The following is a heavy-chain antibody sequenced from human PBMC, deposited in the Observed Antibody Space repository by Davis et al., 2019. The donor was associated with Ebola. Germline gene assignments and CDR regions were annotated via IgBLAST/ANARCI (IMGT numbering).Heavy chain of an antibody. CDR2: ISGSGGTT. Sequence: GESLKISCAASGFTFSSYAMNWVRQAPGKGLEWVSFISGSGGTTYYADSVKGRLSISRDNAKNTVYLQVNSLRAEDTAVYYCASYPYCSGGVCYQQFDYWGQGTLVTVSS. J-gene: IGHJ4*02. CDR1: GFTFSSYA. V-gene: IGHV3-23*01. CDR3: ASYPYCSGGVCYQQFDY. D-gene: IGHD2-8*02.